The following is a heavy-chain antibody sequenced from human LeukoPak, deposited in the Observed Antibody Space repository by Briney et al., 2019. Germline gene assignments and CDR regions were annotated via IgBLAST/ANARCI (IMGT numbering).Heavy chain of an antibody. Sequence: GESLKISCKGSGYSFTSYWIGWVRQIPGKGLEWLGIIYPGDSDTRYSPSFQGQVTISADKSISTAYLQWSSLKASDTAMYYCARLPYGSGSNGYFDYWGQGTLVTVSS. J-gene: IGHJ4*02. V-gene: IGHV5-51*01. CDR1: GYSFTSYW. CDR2: IYPGDSDT. D-gene: IGHD3-10*01. CDR3: ARLPYGSGSNGYFDY.